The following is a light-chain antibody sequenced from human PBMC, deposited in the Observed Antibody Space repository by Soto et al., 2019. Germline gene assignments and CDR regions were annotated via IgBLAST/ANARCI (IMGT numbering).Light chain of an antibody. Sequence: DIQMTQSPSSLSASVGDRVTITCRASQSISKYLNWYQQKPGKAPKVLIYGASSLQSGVPSRFSGSGSGTDFTLTISSPQPEDFATYYCQQNSNDPLTFGPGTKVDFK. CDR1: QSISKY. CDR3: QQNSNDPLT. CDR2: GAS. J-gene: IGKJ3*01. V-gene: IGKV1-39*01.